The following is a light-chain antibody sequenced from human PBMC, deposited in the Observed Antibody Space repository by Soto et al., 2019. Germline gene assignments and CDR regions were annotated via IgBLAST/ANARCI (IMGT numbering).Light chain of an antibody. CDR3: QQRSNWPPMYT. CDR1: QSVSSY. Sequence: EIVLTQSPATLSLSPGERATLSCRASQSVSSYLAWYQQKPGQAPRLLIYDASNRATGIPARFSGSGSGTDFTLTISSLEPEDCAVYCCQQRSNWPPMYTFGQGTKLEIK. V-gene: IGKV3-11*01. CDR2: DAS. J-gene: IGKJ2*01.